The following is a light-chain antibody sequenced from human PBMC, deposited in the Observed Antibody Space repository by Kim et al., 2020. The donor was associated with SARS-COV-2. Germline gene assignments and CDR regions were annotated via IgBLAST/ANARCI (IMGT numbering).Light chain of an antibody. Sequence: NFMLTQPHSVSESPGKTVTISCTRSSGSIASNYVQWYQQRAGRAPSTIMYEDKQRHSGVPDRFSGSIDTSSNSASLTISGLRTEDEADYFCQSYDGSQVVFGGGTQLTVL. CDR2: EDK. V-gene: IGLV6-57*03. CDR1: SGSIASNY. J-gene: IGLJ2*01. CDR3: QSYDGSQVV.